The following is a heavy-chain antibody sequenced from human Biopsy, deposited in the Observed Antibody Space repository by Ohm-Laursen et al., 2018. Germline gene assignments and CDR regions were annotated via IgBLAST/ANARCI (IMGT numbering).Heavy chain of an antibody. CDR1: GGSISSYY. J-gene: IGHJ6*02. V-gene: IGHV4-59*01. CDR3: ARATNSTGWPYYYFYGMDV. CDR2: IYYSGTT. D-gene: IGHD2/OR15-2a*01. Sequence: GTLSLTCTVSGGSISSYYWNWIRQLPGKGLEWIGYIYYSGTTDYSPSLKSRVTISIDKSKNQFSLRLNSVTAADTAVYYCARATNSTGWPYYYFYGMDVWGQGTTVTVSS.